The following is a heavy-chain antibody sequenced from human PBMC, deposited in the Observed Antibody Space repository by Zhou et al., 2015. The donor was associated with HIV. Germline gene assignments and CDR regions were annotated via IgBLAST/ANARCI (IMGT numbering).Heavy chain of an antibody. CDR3: ARELGTGGHAINIIHNALDI. J-gene: IGHJ3*02. CDR2: INPRTGGT. Sequence: QVQLVQSGPEVKKPGSSVTVSCKASGGSFKTYSFSWVRQAPGQGPEWMGWINPRTGGTNYAQTFQGRVTMTADTSITSAYMELTSLTSDDTAVYYCARELGTGGHAINIIHNALDIWGRGTMVTVSS. V-gene: IGHV1-2*02. CDR1: GGSFKTYS. D-gene: IGHD2-8*02.